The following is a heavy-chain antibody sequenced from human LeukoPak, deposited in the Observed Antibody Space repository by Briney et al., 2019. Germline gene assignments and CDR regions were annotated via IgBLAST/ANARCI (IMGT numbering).Heavy chain of an antibody. CDR3: ARGLRSGSHSRGFDP. CDR1: GGTFSSYA. V-gene: IGHV1-69*13. D-gene: IGHD3-10*02. CDR2: IIPIFGTA. Sequence: ASVKVSCKASGGTFSSYAISWVRQAPGQGLEWMGGIIPIFGTANYAQKFQGRVTITADESTSTAYMELSSLKSEDTAVYYCARGLRSGSHSRGFDPWGQGTLVTVSS. J-gene: IGHJ5*02.